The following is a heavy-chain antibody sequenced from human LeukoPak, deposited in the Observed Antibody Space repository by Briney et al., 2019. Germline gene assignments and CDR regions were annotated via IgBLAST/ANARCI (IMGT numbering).Heavy chain of an antibody. CDR2: IYTSGTT. D-gene: IGHD2-15*01. CDR3: ARTSPRAATFAY. Sequence: PSETLSLTCAVSGGSISSYYWSWIRQPAGKGLEWIGRIYTSGTTNYNPSLKSRVTMSVDTSKNQFSLNLNSVTAADTAVYYCARTSPRAATFAYWGQEPWSPSPQ. J-gene: IGHJ4*01. CDR1: GGSISSYY. V-gene: IGHV4-4*07.